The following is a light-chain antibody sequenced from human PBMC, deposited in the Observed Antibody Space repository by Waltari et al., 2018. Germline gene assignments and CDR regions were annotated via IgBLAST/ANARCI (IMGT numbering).Light chain of an antibody. J-gene: IGLJ2*01. CDR2: DGN. CDR1: SSDIGNYNFF. CDR3: CSYGVRVF. V-gene: IGLV2-23*01. Sequence: QSALTQPASVSGSPGQSITISCTGTSSDIGNYNFFVSWYQHRPGEAPKLSIYDGNVRPAGVSDRFSGSKSGNAASLTISGLQAEDEAHYYCCSYGVRVFFGGGTKLTVL.